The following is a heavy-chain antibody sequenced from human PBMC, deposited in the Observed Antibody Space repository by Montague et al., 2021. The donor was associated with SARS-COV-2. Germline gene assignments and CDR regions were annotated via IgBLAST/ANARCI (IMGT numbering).Heavy chain of an antibody. Sequence: SETLSLTCAVSGGSISSDYWWSWVRQSSGKGLGCIGEIFNSGNTNYNPXXKSRATMSVDKSKNYFPLKLTPVTAADTAMYYGASRLTMVRGVTKRNNWFDPWGRGILVTVSS. CDR2: IFNSGNT. V-gene: IGHV4-4*02. CDR1: GGSISSDYW. D-gene: IGHD3-10*01. J-gene: IGHJ5*02. CDR3: ASRLTMVRGVTKRNNWFDP.